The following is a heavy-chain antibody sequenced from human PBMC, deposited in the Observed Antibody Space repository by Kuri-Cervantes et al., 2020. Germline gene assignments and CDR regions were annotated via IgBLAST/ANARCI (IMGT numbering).Heavy chain of an antibody. Sequence: GESLKISCAASEFTFSSDWMSWVRQAPGKGLEWVANIKQDGSEKYYVDSVKGRFTISRDNAKNTLYLQMNSLRAEDTAVYYCARDRGSSWYGLGYFDLWGRGTLVTVSS. CDR1: EFTFSSDW. CDR3: ARDRGSSWYGLGYFDL. D-gene: IGHD6-13*01. CDR2: IKQDGSEK. J-gene: IGHJ2*01. V-gene: IGHV3-7*01.